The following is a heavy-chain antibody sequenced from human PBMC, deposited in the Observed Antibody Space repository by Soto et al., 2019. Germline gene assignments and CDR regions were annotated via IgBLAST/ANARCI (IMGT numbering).Heavy chain of an antibody. D-gene: IGHD4-17*01. CDR1: GGSISSYY. Sequence: PSETLSLTCTVSGGSISSYYWSWIRQPPGKGLEWIGYIYYSGSTNYNPSLKSRVTISVDTSKNQFSLKLSSVTAADTAVYYCARRRLYGELDYWGQGTLVTVSS. J-gene: IGHJ4*02. CDR2: IYYSGST. CDR3: ARRRLYGELDY. V-gene: IGHV4-59*08.